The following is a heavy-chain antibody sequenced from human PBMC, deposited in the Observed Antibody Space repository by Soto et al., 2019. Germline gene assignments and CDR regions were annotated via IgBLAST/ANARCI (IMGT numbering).Heavy chain of an antibody. D-gene: IGHD3-22*01. V-gene: IGHV4-34*01. Sequence: TSETLSLTCAVYGGSFSGYYWSWIRQPPGKGLEWIGEINHSGSTNYNPSLKSRVTISVDTSKNQFSLKLSSVTAADTAVYYCARGLNKYYYDSSGSHWGQGTLVTVS. J-gene: IGHJ4*02. CDR1: GGSFSGYY. CDR3: ARGLNKYYYDSSGSH. CDR2: INHSGST.